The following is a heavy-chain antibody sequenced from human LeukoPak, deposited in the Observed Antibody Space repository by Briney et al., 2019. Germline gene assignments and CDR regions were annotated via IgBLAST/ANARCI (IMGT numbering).Heavy chain of an antibody. J-gene: IGHJ4*02. Sequence: PGGSLRLSCAASGFSFSSHWMHWVRQAPGKGLVWVSCINSAGSNIKYVDSVKGRFTISRDNAKNTLYLQMNSLRAEDTAVYYCASIVGATVDYWGQGTLVTVSS. CDR2: INSAGSNI. D-gene: IGHD1-26*01. V-gene: IGHV3-74*03. CDR3: ASIVGATVDY. CDR1: GFSFSSHW.